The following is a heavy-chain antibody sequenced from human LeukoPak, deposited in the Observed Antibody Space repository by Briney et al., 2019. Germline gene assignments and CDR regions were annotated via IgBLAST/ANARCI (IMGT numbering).Heavy chain of an antibody. D-gene: IGHD5-18*01. Sequence: PSETLSLTCTVSGGSIRSGGYYWSWIRQPPGKGLEWIGYIYYSGSTYYNPSLKSRVTISVDTSKNQFSLKLSSVTAADTAVYYCARSVDTAMTPNWFDPWGQGTLVSVSS. J-gene: IGHJ5*02. CDR2: IYYSGST. CDR1: GGSIRSGGYY. CDR3: ARSVDTAMTPNWFDP. V-gene: IGHV4-30-4*01.